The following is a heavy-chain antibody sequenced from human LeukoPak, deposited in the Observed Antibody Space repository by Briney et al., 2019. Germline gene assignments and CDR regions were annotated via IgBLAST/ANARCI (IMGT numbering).Heavy chain of an antibody. CDR3: ANDYDGSGSYEGY. CDR1: GFTLSSYA. J-gene: IGHJ4*02. D-gene: IGHD3-22*01. CDR2: ISRSGVNT. V-gene: IGHV3-23*01. Sequence: GESLRLSCAASGFTLSSYAMSWVRQAPGKGLEWVSLISRSGVNTHYADSVKGRFTISRDTSKNTLYLQMNSLRPEDTAVYYCANDYDGSGSYEGYWGQGTLVTVSS.